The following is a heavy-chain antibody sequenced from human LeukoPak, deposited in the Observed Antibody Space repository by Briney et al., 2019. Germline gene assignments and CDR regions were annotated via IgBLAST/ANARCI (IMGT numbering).Heavy chain of an antibody. Sequence: SETLSLTCAVYGGSFSGYYWGWIRQPPGKGLEWIGSIYHSGSTYYNPSLKSRVTISVDTSKNQFSLKLSSVTAADTAVYYCAGGGDSGYDYYYYYYMDVWGKGTTVIISS. V-gene: IGHV4-38-2*01. J-gene: IGHJ6*03. D-gene: IGHD6-25*01. CDR1: GGSFSGYY. CDR3: AGGGDSGYDYYYYYYMDV. CDR2: IYHSGST.